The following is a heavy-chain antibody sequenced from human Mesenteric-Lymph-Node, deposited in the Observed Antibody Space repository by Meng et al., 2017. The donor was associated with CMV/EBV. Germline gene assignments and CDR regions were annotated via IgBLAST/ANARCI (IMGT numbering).Heavy chain of an antibody. CDR1: GGTFSNYA. D-gene: IGHD6-19*01. CDR2: ISASGSGT. V-gene: IGHV3-23*01. Sequence: SCKASGGTFSNYAMSWVRQAPGKGLEWVSGISASGSGTDSIFYADSVKGRFTISRDNSKNTLYLQMNSLRVEDTAIYYCSRRSQWLLGLYYYYGLDVWGQGTTVTVSS. J-gene: IGHJ6*02. CDR3: SRRSQWLLGLYYYYGLDV.